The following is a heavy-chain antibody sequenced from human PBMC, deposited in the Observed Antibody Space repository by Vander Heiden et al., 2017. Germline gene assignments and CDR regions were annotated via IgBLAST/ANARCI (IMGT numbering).Heavy chain of an antibody. Sequence: QVQLQESGPGLVKPSQTLSLTCTVSGGSISSGGYYWSWIRQHPGKGLEWIGYIYYSGSTYYNPSLKRRVTISVDTSKNQFSLKLSSVTAADTAVYYCAREYIVVGPAAQNWFDPWGHGTLVTVSS. D-gene: IGHD2-2*01. CDR3: AREYIVVGPAAQNWFDP. CDR2: IYYSGST. CDR1: GGSISSGGYY. V-gene: IGHV4-31*03. J-gene: IGHJ5*02.